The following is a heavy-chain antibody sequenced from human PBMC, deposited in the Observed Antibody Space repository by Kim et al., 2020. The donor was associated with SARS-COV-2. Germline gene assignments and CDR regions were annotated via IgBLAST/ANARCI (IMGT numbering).Heavy chain of an antibody. D-gene: IGHD6-19*01. CDR1: GFTFSSYA. CDR2: ISGSGGST. Sequence: GGSLRLSCAASGFTFSSYAMSWVRQAPGKGLEWVSAISGSGGSTYYADSVKGRFTISRDNSKNTLYLQMNSLRAEDTAVYYCAKITGYSSGWYYFYYWGQGTLVTVSS. J-gene: IGHJ4*02. V-gene: IGHV3-23*01. CDR3: AKITGYSSGWYYFYY.